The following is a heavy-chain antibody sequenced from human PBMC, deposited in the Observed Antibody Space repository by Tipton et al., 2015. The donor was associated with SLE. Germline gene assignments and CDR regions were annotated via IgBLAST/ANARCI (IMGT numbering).Heavy chain of an antibody. V-gene: IGHV4-59*01. CDR3: ARGGRRDFDL. J-gene: IGHJ2*01. CDR1: GGSISSYY. D-gene: IGHD1-26*01. CDR2: IYYSGST. Sequence: TLSLTCAVYGGSISSYYWSWIRQPPGKGLEWIGYIYYSGSTNYNPSLKSRVTISVDTSKNQFSLKLRSVTAADTAVYYCARGGRRDFDLWGRGTLVTVSS.